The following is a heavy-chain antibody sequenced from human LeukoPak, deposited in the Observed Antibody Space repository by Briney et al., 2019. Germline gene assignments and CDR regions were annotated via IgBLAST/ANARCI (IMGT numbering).Heavy chain of an antibody. J-gene: IGHJ5*02. V-gene: IGHV4-34*01. Sequence: PSETLSLTCAVYGGSFSGYYWSWIRQPPGKGLEWIGEINHSGSTNYNPSLKSRVTIFVDTSKNHFSLKLSFVTASDTAVYYCARQRSNSGYYSNWFDPWGQGTLVTVSS. CDR3: ARQRSNSGYYSNWFDP. D-gene: IGHD3-3*01. CDR1: GGSFSGYY. CDR2: INHSGST.